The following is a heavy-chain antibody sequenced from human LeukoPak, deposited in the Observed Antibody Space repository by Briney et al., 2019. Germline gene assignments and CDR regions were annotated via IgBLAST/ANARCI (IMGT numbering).Heavy chain of an antibody. V-gene: IGHV4-34*01. CDR3: ARKNGISTSGTGYVATYYYYGMDV. D-gene: IGHD6-13*01. CDR2: INHSGST. J-gene: IGHJ6*02. Sequence: SETLSLTCAVYGGSFSGYYWSWIRQPPGKGLEWIGEINHSGSTNYNPSLKSRVTISVDTSKNQFSLKLSSVTAADTAVYYCARKNGISTSGTGYVATYYYYGMDVWGQGTTVTVSS. CDR1: GGSFSGYY.